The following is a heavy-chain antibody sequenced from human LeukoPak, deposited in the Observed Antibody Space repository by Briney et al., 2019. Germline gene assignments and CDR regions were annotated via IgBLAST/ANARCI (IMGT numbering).Heavy chain of an antibody. V-gene: IGHV1-2*02. CDR1: GYTFTDYY. Sequence: ASVKVSCKASGYTFTDYYIHWVRQAPGQGLEWMGWINPNSGGTNYAQTFQGRVTMTRDTSINTASMELNRLRSDDTAVYYCARSAIHNYGRYYYTYYMDVWGKGTTVTVS. CDR2: INPNSGGT. CDR3: ARSAIHNYGRYYYTYYMDV. J-gene: IGHJ6*03. D-gene: IGHD4-17*01.